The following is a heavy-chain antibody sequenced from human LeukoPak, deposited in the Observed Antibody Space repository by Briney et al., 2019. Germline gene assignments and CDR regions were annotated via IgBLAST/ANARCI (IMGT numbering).Heavy chain of an antibody. D-gene: IGHD3-22*01. CDR3: ARDGLDYYDRRPYFDY. Sequence: QPGGSPRLSCAASGFTFSSYGMHWVRQAPGKGLEWVAVIWYDGSNKYYADSVKGRFTISRDNSKNTLYLQMNSLRAEDTAVYYCARDGLDYYDRRPYFDYWGQGTLVTVSS. CDR1: GFTFSSYG. J-gene: IGHJ4*02. V-gene: IGHV3-33*01. CDR2: IWYDGSNK.